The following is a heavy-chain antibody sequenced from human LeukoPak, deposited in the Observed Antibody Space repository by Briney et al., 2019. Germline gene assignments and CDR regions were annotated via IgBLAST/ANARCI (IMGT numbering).Heavy chain of an antibody. D-gene: IGHD2-21*02. J-gene: IGHJ5*02. CDR2: IYHSGST. CDR1: GGSISSGGYS. Sequence: SETLSLTCAVSGGSISSGGYSWSWIRQPLGKGLEWIGYIYHSGSTYYNPSLKSRVTISVDRSKNQFSLKLSSVTAADTAVYYCARRAGCGGDCYSGNNWFDPSGQGTLVTVSS. CDR3: ARRAGCGGDCYSGNNWFDP. V-gene: IGHV4-30-2*01.